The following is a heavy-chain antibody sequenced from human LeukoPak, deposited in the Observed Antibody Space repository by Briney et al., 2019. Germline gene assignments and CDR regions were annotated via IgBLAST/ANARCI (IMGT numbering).Heavy chain of an antibody. J-gene: IGHJ4*02. CDR2: IKLDGSEK. CDR3: ARGANFWSGYYRTYYFDY. CDR1: GFTFGKYW. Sequence: GGSLRLSCVASGFTFGKYWMSWVRQAPGKGLEWVANIKLDGSEKNYVDSVKGRFTISRDNTKNSLYLQMNSLRAEDTAVYYCARGANFWSGYYRTYYFDYWGQGTLVTVSS. D-gene: IGHD3-3*01. V-gene: IGHV3-7*03.